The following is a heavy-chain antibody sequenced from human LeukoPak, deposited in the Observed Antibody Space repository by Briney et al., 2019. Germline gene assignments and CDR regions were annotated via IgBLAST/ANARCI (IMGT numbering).Heavy chain of an antibody. CDR3: ARRFGPNYYYGMDV. CDR1: GGSFSGYY. J-gene: IGHJ6*02. Sequence: SETLSLTCAVYGGSFSGYYWSWIRQPPGKGLEWIGEINHSGSTNYNPSLKSRVTISVDTSKNQFSLKLSSVTAADTAVYYCARRFGPNYYYGMDVWGQGTTVTVSS. CDR2: INHSGST. D-gene: IGHD3-16*01. V-gene: IGHV4-34*01.